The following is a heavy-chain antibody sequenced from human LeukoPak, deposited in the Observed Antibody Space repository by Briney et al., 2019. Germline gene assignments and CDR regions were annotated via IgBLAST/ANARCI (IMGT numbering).Heavy chain of an antibody. CDR2: IYYSGST. V-gene: IGHV4-59*01. J-gene: IGHJ6*03. CDR1: GGSISSYY. Sequence: AETLSLTCAVYGGSISSYYWSWIRQLPGKGLEWIGYIYYSGSTNYNPSLKSRGTISVDTSKNQFSLKLSSVAAADTAVYYCAREYYMDVWGKGTTVTISS. CDR3: AREYYMDV.